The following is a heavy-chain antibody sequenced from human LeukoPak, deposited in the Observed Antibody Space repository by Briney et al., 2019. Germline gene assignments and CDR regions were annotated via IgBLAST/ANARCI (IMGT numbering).Heavy chain of an antibody. V-gene: IGHV4-30-2*01. D-gene: IGHD5-12*01. CDR1: GGSISSGGYS. CDR2: IYHSGST. Sequence: TLSLTCAVSGGSISSGGYSWSWIRQPPGKGLEWIGYIYHSGSTYYNPSLKSRVTISVDRSKNQFSLKLSSVTAADTAVYYCARAVGGYEIDYWGQGTLVTVSS. CDR3: ARAVGGYEIDY. J-gene: IGHJ4*02.